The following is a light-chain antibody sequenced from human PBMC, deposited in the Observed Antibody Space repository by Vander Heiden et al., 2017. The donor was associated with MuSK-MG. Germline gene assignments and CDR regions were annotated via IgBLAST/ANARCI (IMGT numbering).Light chain of an antibody. CDR1: SSDVGGYNY. CDR2: DVS. J-gene: IGLJ1*01. CDR3: CAYAGSYTYV. V-gene: IGLV2-11*01. Sequence: QSALTQPRSVSGSPGQSVTISCTGPSSDVGGYNYVSWHQQPPAKPPILMIYDVSNRPSGVPDRFSGSKSGNTASLTISGLQAEDEADYYCCAYAGSYTYVFGTGTKVTVL.